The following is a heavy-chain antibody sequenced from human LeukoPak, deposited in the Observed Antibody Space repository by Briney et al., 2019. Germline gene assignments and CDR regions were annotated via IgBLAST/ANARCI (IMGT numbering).Heavy chain of an antibody. D-gene: IGHD3-10*01. CDR1: GFTFNSYA. V-gene: IGHV3-30*04. J-gene: IGHJ4*02. CDR3: AKYVFSYGSGSYLAH. CDR2: ISYDGGNK. Sequence: GRSLRLSCAASGFTFNSYAMHWVRQAPGKGLEWVAVISYDGGNKYYADSVKGRFTLSRDNSKNTVYLQVNGLRAEDTAVYYCAKYVFSYGSGSYLAHWGQGTLVTVSS.